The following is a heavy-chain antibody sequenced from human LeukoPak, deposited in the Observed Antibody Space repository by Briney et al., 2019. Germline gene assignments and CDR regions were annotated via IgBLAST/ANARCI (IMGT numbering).Heavy chain of an antibody. CDR2: ISYSGTT. Sequence: PSETLSLTCTVSGGSISSNSYYWGWIRQPPGEGLEWIGSISYSGTTSYNPSLKSRGAISVDTSKNQFSLKLSSVTAADTAVYYCARHQIHTFDYWGQGTLVTVSS. D-gene: IGHD5-18*01. V-gene: IGHV4-39*01. CDR3: ARHQIHTFDY. J-gene: IGHJ4*02. CDR1: GGSISSNSYY.